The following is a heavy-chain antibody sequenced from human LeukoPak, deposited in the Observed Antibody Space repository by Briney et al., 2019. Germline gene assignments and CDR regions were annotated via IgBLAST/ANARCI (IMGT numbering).Heavy chain of an antibody. CDR3: AREGQQLVRWFDP. CDR2: INSDGSST. V-gene: IGHV3-74*01. D-gene: IGHD6-13*01. J-gene: IGHJ5*02. CDR1: GFTFSSYW. Sequence: GGSLRLSCAAAGFTFSSYWMHWVRQAPGKGLVWVSRINSDGSSTSYVDSVKGRFTISRDNAKNTVFLQMNSLRAEDTAVYNCAREGQQLVRWFDPWGQGTLVTVPS.